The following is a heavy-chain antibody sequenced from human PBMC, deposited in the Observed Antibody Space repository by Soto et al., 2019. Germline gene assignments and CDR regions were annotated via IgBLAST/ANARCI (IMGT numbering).Heavy chain of an antibody. Sequence: GSLRIACEASVFPVSDYYMPWIRQAPGPGLQRTSNISSSADFSSYAESVKGRLTISRDNAKSSLYLQMNCMRVEDSAIYYCARGGRRDAGPHTIYYYYGRDGWGRGTTVTVSS. J-gene: IGHJ6*04. CDR2: ISSSADFS. CDR3: ARGGRRDAGPHTIYYYYGRDG. CDR1: VFPVSDYY. V-gene: IGHV3-11*06.